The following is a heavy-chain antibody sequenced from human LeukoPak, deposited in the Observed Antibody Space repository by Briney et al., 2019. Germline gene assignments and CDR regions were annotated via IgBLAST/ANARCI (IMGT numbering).Heavy chain of an antibody. CDR1: GFTFSNAW. Sequence: PGGSLRLSCAASGFTFSNAWMNWVRQAPGKGLEWVGRTKSKTDGGTTDYAAPVKGRFTISRDDSKNTLYLQMNSLKTEDTAVYYCTTDQPDDYWGQGTLVTVSS. J-gene: IGHJ4*02. CDR3: TTDQPDDY. V-gene: IGHV3-15*07. D-gene: IGHD2-2*01. CDR2: TKSKTDGGTT.